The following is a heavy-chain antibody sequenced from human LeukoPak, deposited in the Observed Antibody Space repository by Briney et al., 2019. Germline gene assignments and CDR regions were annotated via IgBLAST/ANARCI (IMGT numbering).Heavy chain of an antibody. CDR3: ARNPFHYYYYYGMDV. J-gene: IGHJ6*02. CDR1: GFTFSSYG. Sequence: QPGGSLRLSCAASGFTFSSYGMHWVRQAPGKGLEYVSAISSNGGSTYYANSVKGRFTISRDNSKNTLYLQMGSLRAEDMAVYYCARNPFHYYYYYGMDVWGQGTTVTVSS. V-gene: IGHV3-64*01. CDR2: ISSNGGST.